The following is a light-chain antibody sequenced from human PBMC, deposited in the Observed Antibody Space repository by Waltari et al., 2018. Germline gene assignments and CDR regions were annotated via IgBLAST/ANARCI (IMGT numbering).Light chain of an antibody. Sequence: DIVMTQSPLSLPVTPGEPASISCRSSQSLLYSNGFNFFDWYLQKPGQSPQLLIYLGSNRASGVPDRFSGSGSGTDFTLKISRVEAEDVGVYYCMQSLQALWTFGQGTKVEIK. V-gene: IGKV2-28*01. J-gene: IGKJ1*01. CDR1: QSLLYSNGFNF. CDR3: MQSLQALWT. CDR2: LGS.